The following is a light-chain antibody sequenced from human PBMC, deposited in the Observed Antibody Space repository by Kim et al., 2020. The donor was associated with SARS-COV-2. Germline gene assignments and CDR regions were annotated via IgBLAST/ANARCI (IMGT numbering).Light chain of an antibody. Sequence: SYELTQPPSVSVSPGQTATVTCSGDQLENKYVYWYLQKPGQSPVLVIYQVTKRPSGIPERFSGSNSGDTATLTIRETQAVDEADYYCQAWDSSVGVFGAGTKVTVL. CDR2: QVT. J-gene: IGLJ1*01. CDR1: QLENKY. V-gene: IGLV3-1*01. CDR3: QAWDSSVGV.